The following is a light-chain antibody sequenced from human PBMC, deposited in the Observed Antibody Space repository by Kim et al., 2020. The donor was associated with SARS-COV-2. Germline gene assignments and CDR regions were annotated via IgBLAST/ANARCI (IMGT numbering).Light chain of an antibody. CDR3: NSRDSSGNHPR. V-gene: IGLV3-19*01. CDR2: GKN. CDR1: SLRSYY. J-gene: IGLJ3*02. Sequence: SSELTQDPAVSVALGQTVRITCQGDSLRSYYASWYQQKPGQAPVLVIYGKNNRRSGIPDRFSGSSSGNTASLTITGAQAEDEADYYCNSRDSSGNHPRFG.